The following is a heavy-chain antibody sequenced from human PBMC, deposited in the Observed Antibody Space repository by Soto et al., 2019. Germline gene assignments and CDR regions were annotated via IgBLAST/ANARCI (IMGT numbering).Heavy chain of an antibody. D-gene: IGHD3-22*01. J-gene: IGHJ4*02. Sequence: ASVKVSCKASGYTFTSYGISWVRQAPGQGLEWMGWISAYNGNTNYAQKLQGRVTMTTDTSTSTAYMELRSLRSDDTAVYYCARDRMIVVVKELPDYWGQGTLVTVSS. V-gene: IGHV1-18*01. CDR3: ARDRMIVVVKELPDY. CDR1: GYTFTSYG. CDR2: ISAYNGNT.